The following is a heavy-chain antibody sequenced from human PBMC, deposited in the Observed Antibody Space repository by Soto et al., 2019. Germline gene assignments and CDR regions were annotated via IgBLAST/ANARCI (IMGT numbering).Heavy chain of an antibody. CDR3: ARGAGAYYYYGMDV. J-gene: IGHJ6*02. CDR2: IYYSGST. Sequence: LSLTCTVSGGSISSYYWSWIRQPPGKGLEWIGYIYYSGSTNYNPSLKSRFTISVDTSKNQFSLKLSSVTAADTAVYYCARGAGAYYYYGMDVWGQGTTVTVSS. CDR1: GGSISSYY. V-gene: IGHV4-59*01. D-gene: IGHD1-26*01.